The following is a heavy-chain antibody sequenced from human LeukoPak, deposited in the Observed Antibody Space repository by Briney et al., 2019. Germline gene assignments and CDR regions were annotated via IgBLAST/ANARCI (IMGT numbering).Heavy chain of an antibody. J-gene: IGHJ3*02. CDR1: GFTFSSYS. D-gene: IGHD5-12*01. CDR2: ISSSSSYI. Sequence: GGSLRLSCAASGFTFSSYSMSWVRQAPGKGLEWVSSISSSSSYIYHADSVEGRFTISRDNAKNSLYLQMNSLRAEDTAVYYCARVKEASAFDIWGQGTMVTVSS. V-gene: IGHV3-21*01. CDR3: ARVKEASAFDI.